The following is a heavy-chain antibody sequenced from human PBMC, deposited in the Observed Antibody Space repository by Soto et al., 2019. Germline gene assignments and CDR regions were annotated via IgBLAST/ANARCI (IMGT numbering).Heavy chain of an antibody. Sequence: QLQLQESGSGLVKPSQTLSLTCAVSGGSISSGGYSWSWIRQPPGKGLEWIGYIYHSGSTYYNPSLKSRVTISVDRSKNQFSLKLSSVTAEDTAVYYCASVYDSSGYSWFDPWGQGTLVTVSS. J-gene: IGHJ5*02. D-gene: IGHD3-22*01. CDR3: ASVYDSSGYSWFDP. CDR1: GGSISSGGYS. CDR2: IYHSGST. V-gene: IGHV4-30-2*01.